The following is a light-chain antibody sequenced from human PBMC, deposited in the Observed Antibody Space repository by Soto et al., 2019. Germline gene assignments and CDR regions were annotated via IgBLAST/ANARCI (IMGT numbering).Light chain of an antibody. Sequence: DIQMTQSPSTLSASVGDRVTITCRASQSISSWLAWYQQKPGKAPKLLIYKASSLESGVPSRFSGSGSGTEFTLTISSLAPEDFAVYYCQQSGDSQWTFGQGTKVDIK. J-gene: IGKJ1*01. CDR2: KAS. CDR1: QSISSW. V-gene: IGKV1-5*03. CDR3: QQSGDSQWT.